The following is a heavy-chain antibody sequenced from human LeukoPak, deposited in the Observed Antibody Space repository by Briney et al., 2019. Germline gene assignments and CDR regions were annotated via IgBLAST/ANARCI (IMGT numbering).Heavy chain of an antibody. D-gene: IGHD4-17*01. CDR3: AKRPSDYGDYVSYFDY. CDR1: GFSFISYV. J-gene: IGHJ4*02. V-gene: IGHV3-30*18. Sequence: GGSLRLSCAASGFSFISYVMHWVRQAPGKGLEWVGVISDDGRSKDYADSVKGRFTISRDNSKDTLYLQMNSLRDADTAVYYCAKRPSDYGDYVSYFDYWGQGTLVTVSS. CDR2: ISDDGRSK.